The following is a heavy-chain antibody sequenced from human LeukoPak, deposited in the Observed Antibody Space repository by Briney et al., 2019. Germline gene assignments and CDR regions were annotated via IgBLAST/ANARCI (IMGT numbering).Heavy chain of an antibody. CDR2: IYPGDSDT. CDR3: ARHSVRRTYYFDN. Sequence: PGESLKISCKGSGYSFTSYWIGWVRQMPGKGLEWMGIIYPGDSDTRYSPSFQGQVTISADKSISTAYLQWNSLKASDTATYYCARHSVRRTYYFDNWGQGTLVTVPS. V-gene: IGHV5-51*01. J-gene: IGHJ4*02. CDR1: GYSFTSYW. D-gene: IGHD3-10*02.